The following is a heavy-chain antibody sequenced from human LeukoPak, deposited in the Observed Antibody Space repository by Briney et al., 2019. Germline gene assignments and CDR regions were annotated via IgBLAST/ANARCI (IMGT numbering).Heavy chain of an antibody. J-gene: IGHJ4*02. CDR3: ARHTVTTIGYFDY. V-gene: IGHV4-38-2*02. CDR2: IYYNGNT. Sequence: SETLSLTCTVSGYSISSGYYWGWIRQSPGKGLEWIGSIYYNGNTYYNPSLKSRVTISLDTSKNQFSLKLNSVTAADTAVYYCARHTVTTIGYFDYWGQGTLVTVSS. CDR1: GYSISSGYY. D-gene: IGHD4-17*01.